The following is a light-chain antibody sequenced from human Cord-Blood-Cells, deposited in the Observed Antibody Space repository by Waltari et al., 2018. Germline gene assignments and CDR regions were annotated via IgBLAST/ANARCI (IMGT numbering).Light chain of an antibody. J-gene: IGKJ1*01. Sequence: IVLTQSPATLSLSPGERATLSCRASQCVSTYLAWYQQKPGQAPRLLIYDASNKATGIPARFSGSGSGTDFTLTISSLEPEDFAVYYCQQRSSWTFGQGTKVEIK. CDR1: QCVSTY. CDR2: DAS. CDR3: QQRSSWT. V-gene: IGKV3-11*01.